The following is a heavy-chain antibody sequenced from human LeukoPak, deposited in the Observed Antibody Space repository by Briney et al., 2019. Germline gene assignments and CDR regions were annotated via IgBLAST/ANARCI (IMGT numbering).Heavy chain of an antibody. Sequence: PSETLSLTCTVSGGSISSYYWSWIRQPPGKGLEWIGYIYYSGSTNYNPSLKSRVTISVDTSKNQFSLKLSSVTAADTAVYYCARDTTYCSSTSCSPYYFDYWGQGTLVTVSS. D-gene: IGHD2-2*01. J-gene: IGHJ4*02. CDR2: IYYSGST. CDR1: GGSISSYY. CDR3: ARDTTYCSSTSCSPYYFDY. V-gene: IGHV4-59*01.